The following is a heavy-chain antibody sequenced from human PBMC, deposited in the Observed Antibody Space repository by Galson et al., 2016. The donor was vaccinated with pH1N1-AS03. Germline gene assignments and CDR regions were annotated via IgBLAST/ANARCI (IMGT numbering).Heavy chain of an antibody. D-gene: IGHD3-22*01. CDR3: ARDGQLWPHYYPLDV. J-gene: IGHJ6*02. V-gene: IGHV4-61*01. CDR1: GAPITSGSHY. Sequence: SETLSLTCSVSGAPITSGSHYWTWIRQLPGKGLEWIGYIYYSGTTKFNPSLATRVTMSVDRSKSQFSLSLMSVTAADTAVYYCARDGQLWPHYYPLDVWGQGTTVTVSS. CDR2: IYYSGTT.